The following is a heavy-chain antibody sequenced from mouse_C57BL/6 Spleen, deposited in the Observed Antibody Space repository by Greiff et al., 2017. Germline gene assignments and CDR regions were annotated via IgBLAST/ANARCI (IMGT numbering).Heavy chain of an antibody. CDR3: ARAANWDPFFAY. CDR2: IDPSDSYT. J-gene: IGHJ3*01. V-gene: IGHV1-69*01. D-gene: IGHD4-1*01. CDR1: GYTFTSYW. Sequence: QVQLQQPGAELVMPGASVKLSCKASGYTFTSYWMHWVKQRPGKGLEWIGEIDPSDSYTNYNQKFKGKSTLTVDKSSSTAYMQLSSLTSEDSAVYYCARAANWDPFFAYWGQGTLVTVSA.